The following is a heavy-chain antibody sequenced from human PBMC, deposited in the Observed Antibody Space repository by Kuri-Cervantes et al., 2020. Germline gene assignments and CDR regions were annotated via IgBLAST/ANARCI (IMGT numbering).Heavy chain of an antibody. CDR1: GFSLTTSGVG. J-gene: IGHJ4*02. V-gene: IGHV2-5*02. CDR2: IYWDDDK. D-gene: IGHD2/OR15-2a*01. Sequence: SGPTLVKPTQTLTLTCTFSGFSLTTSGVGVGWIRQPPGEALEWLTLIYWDDDKRYRPSLRKRLTITKDTSKNQVVLTMTNLDPVDTATYYCAYTFISASGRYGSWDYWGQGTLVTVSS. CDR3: AYTFISASGRYGSWDY.